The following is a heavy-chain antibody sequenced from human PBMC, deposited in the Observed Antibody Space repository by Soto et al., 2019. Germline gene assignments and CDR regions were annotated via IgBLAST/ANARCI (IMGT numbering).Heavy chain of an antibody. Sequence: PGGSLRLSCAASGFTFSSYGMHWVRQAPGKGLEWVAVISYDGSNKYYADSVKGRFTISRDNSKNTLYLQMNSLRAEDTAVYYCAKDQEYCSGGSCYGMDVWGQGTTVTVSS. CDR1: GFTFSSYG. CDR2: ISYDGSNK. V-gene: IGHV3-30*18. D-gene: IGHD2-15*01. CDR3: AKDQEYCSGGSCYGMDV. J-gene: IGHJ6*02.